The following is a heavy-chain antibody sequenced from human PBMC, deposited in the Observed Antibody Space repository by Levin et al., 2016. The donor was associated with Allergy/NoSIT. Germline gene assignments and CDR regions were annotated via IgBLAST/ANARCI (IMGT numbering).Heavy chain of an antibody. CDR2: IGSSGSNK. CDR1: GFTFSSYE. J-gene: IGHJ5*02. V-gene: IGHV3-48*03. D-gene: IGHD6-13*01. CDR3: ARVAAPGTHQFDP. Sequence: GESLKISCAASGFTFSSYEMTWVRQAPVKGLEWVSYIGSSGSNKWYADSVKGRFTVSRDNARNSLFLQMNSLTAEDTAVYYCARVAAPGTHQFDPWGQGTLVTVSS.